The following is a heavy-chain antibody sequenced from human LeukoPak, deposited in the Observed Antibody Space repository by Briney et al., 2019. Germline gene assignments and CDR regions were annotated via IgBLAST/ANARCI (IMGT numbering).Heavy chain of an antibody. Sequence: SETLSLTCAVYGESFSGYYWSWIRQPPGKGLEWIGEINHSGSTNYNPSLKSRVTISVDTSKNQFSLKLSSVTAADTAVYYCARDTTLYYGSGSFSNWFDPWGQGTLVTVSS. CDR3: ARDTTLYYGSGSFSNWFDP. D-gene: IGHD3-10*01. J-gene: IGHJ5*02. CDR2: INHSGST. CDR1: GESFSGYY. V-gene: IGHV4-34*01.